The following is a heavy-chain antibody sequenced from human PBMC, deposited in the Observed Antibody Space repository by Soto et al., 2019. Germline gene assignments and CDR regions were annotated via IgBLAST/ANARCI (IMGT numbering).Heavy chain of an antibody. Sequence: ASVKVSCKASGYTFTGYYMHWVRQAPGQGLEWMGWINPNSGGTNYAQKFQGWVTMTRDTSISTAYMELSRLRSDDTAVYYCARALGVRGYYYGMDVWGQGTTVTVSS. CDR2: INPNSGGT. D-gene: IGHD3-10*01. CDR3: ARALGVRGYYYGMDV. V-gene: IGHV1-2*04. CDR1: GYTFTGYY. J-gene: IGHJ6*02.